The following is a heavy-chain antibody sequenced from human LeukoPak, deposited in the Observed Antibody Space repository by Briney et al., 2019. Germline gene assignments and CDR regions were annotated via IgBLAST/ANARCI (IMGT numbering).Heavy chain of an antibody. CDR2: IIPIFGTA. CDR1: GGTFSSYA. D-gene: IGHD1-26*01. Sequence: SVKVSCKASGGTFSSYAISWVRQAPGQGLEWMGGIIPIFGTANYAQKFQGRVTITADGSTSTAYMELSSLRSDDTAVYYCTRESGSYHGNDYWGQGTLVTVSS. J-gene: IGHJ4*02. V-gene: IGHV1-69*13. CDR3: TRESGSYHGNDY.